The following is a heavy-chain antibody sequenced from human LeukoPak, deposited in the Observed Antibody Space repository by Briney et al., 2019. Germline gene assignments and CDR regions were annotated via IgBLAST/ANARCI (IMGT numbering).Heavy chain of an antibody. J-gene: IGHJ4*02. V-gene: IGHV1-46*01. CDR1: GYTFTSYY. CDR2: INPSGGST. Sequence: ASVKVSCKASGYTFTSYYMHWVRQAPGQGLEWMGIINPSGGSTSYAQKFQGRVTMTRDMSTSTAYMELSSLRSEDTAVYYCARLRTYYYDSSGYPYFDYWGQGTLVTVSS. CDR3: ARLRTYYYDSSGYPYFDY. D-gene: IGHD3-22*01.